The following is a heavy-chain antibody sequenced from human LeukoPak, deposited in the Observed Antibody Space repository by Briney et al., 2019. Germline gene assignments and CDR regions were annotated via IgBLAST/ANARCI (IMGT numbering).Heavy chain of an antibody. D-gene: IGHD3-10*01. CDR1: GFIFSSHG. V-gene: IGHV3-23*01. J-gene: IGHJ4*02. CDR3: TTVWVQLQSSGTEQFFDY. Sequence: GGSLRLSCAASGFIFSSHGMNWVRQAPGKGLEWVSGISPSGDITYYADSVKGRFTISRDNAKNMLYLQMNSLRAEDTAVYYCTTVWVQLQSSGTEQFFDYWGQGTLVTVSS. CDR2: ISPSGDIT.